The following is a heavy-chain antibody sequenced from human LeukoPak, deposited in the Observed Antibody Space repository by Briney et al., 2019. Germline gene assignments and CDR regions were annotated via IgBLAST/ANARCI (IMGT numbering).Heavy chain of an antibody. CDR1: GFTFSIYG. V-gene: IGHV3-33*01. CDR2: IWYDGSNK. Sequence: GGSLRLSCAASGFTFSIYGMHWVRQAPGKGLEWVAVIWYDGSNKYYADSVKGRFTISRDNSKNTLYLQMNSLRAEDTAVYYCATTDIAVAGSFDYWGQGTLVTVSS. J-gene: IGHJ4*02. CDR3: ATTDIAVAGSFDY. D-gene: IGHD6-19*01.